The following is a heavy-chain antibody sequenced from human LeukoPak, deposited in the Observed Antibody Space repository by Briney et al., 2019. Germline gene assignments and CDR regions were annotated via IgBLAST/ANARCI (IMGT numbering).Heavy chain of an antibody. CDR2: IKQDGSEK. D-gene: IGHD6-19*01. V-gene: IGHV3-7*01. CDR3: ARDSPYSSGWYYFDY. Sequence: GGSLRLSCAASGFTFSSYWMSWVRQAPGKGLEWVANIKQDGSEKYYVDSVKGRFTISRDNAKNSLYLQMNSLRAEDTAVYYCARDSPYSSGWYYFDYWGQGTLVTVSS. J-gene: IGHJ4*02. CDR1: GFTFSSYW.